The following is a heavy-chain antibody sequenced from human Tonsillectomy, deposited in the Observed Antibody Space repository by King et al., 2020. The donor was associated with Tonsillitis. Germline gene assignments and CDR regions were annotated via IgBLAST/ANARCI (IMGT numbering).Heavy chain of an antibody. Sequence: VQLVESGGGLVKPGGSLRLSCAASEFIFSTYTMTWVRQAPGKGLEWVSSIGSSGGYIYYADSVKGRFTITRDNAENSLYLQMNSLRAEDTAVYYCARVKKYYYDSSGYPLDTFDIWGQGTMVTVSS. CDR2: IGSSGGYI. CDR3: ARVKKYYYDSSGYPLDTFDI. D-gene: IGHD3-22*01. CDR1: EFIFSTYT. J-gene: IGHJ3*02. V-gene: IGHV3-21*01.